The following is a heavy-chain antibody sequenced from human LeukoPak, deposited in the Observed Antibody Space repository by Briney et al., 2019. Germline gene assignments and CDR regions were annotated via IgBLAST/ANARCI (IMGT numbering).Heavy chain of an antibody. CDR1: GFTFDEYT. J-gene: IGHJ6*02. D-gene: IGHD1-26*01. Sequence: GGSLRLSCAASGFTFDEYTMHWVRQAPGKGLEWVSLISWDGGSTYYADSVKGRFTISRDNSKNSLYLQMNSLRTEDTALYYCAKEGATTDGMDVWGQGTTVTVSS. CDR3: AKEGATTDGMDV. CDR2: ISWDGGST. V-gene: IGHV3-43*01.